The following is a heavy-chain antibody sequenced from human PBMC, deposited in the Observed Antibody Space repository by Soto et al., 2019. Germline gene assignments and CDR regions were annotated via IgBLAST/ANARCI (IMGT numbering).Heavy chain of an antibody. CDR1: GGSISSYY. Sequence: SETLSLTCTVSGGSISSYYWSWIRQPPGKGLEWIGYIYYSGSTNYNPSLKSRVTISVDTSKNQFSLKLSSVTAADTAVYYCARHLPSIAVKLGRGFDPWGQGTLVTVSS. CDR2: IYYSGST. D-gene: IGHD6-19*01. CDR3: ARHLPSIAVKLGRGFDP. V-gene: IGHV4-59*08. J-gene: IGHJ5*02.